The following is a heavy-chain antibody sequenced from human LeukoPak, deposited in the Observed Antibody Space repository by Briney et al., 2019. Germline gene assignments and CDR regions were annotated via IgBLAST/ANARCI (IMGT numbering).Heavy chain of an antibody. J-gene: IGHJ6*04. V-gene: IGHV1-69*13. CDR1: GGTFSSYA. D-gene: IGHD1-20*01. CDR3: ARGVASSTITSAYYYYGMDV. CDR2: IIPIFGTA. Sequence: SVKVSCKASGGTFSSYAISWVRQAPGQRLEWMGGIIPIFGTANYAQKFQGRVTITADESTSTAYMELSSLRSEDTAVYYCARGVASSTITSAYYYYGMDVWGKGTTVTVSS.